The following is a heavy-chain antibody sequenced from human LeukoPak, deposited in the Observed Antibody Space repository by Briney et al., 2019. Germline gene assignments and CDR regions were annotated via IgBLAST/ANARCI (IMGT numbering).Heavy chain of an antibody. CDR1: GFTFSSYG. J-gene: IGHJ4*02. CDR3: AREHTPYGSGCTAAY. Sequence: PGGSLRLSCAASGFTFSSYGLNWVRQAPGEGLEWVPYVSPSSTTIYYADSVKGRFTISRDNAKNSLYLQMNSLRAEDTAVYYCAREHTPYGSGCTAAYWGQGTLVTVSS. D-gene: IGHD6-19*01. CDR2: VSPSSTTI. V-gene: IGHV3-48*01.